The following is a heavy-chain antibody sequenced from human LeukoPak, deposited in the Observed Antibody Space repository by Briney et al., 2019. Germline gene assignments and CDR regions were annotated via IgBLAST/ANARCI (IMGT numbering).Heavy chain of an antibody. J-gene: IGHJ4*02. CDR2: IIPILGVA. CDR3: ARDLGIAAAGPLDY. CDR1: GYIFTSYY. Sequence: SVKVSCKASGYIFTSYYMHWVRQAPGQGLEWMGRIIPILGVANYAQKFQGRVTITADKSASTAYMELSSLRSEDTAVYYCARDLGIAAAGPLDYWGQGTLVTVSS. V-gene: IGHV1-69*04. D-gene: IGHD6-13*01.